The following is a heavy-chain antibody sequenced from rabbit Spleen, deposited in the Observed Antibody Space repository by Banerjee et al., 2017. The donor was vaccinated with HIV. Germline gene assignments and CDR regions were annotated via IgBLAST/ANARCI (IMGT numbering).Heavy chain of an antibody. Sequence: QSLEESGGDLVKPGASLTLTCSASGFSFSSAYDMCWVRQAPGKGLEWIACIYAGDGKIHYASWAKGRFTISSHNAQNTRYLQMTSLTAADTATYFCARGSAAMTMVITGYYFNLWGPGTLVTVS. J-gene: IGHJ4*01. V-gene: IGHV1S40*01. CDR2: IYAGDGKI. CDR3: ARGSAAMTMVITGYYFNL. D-gene: IGHD2-1*01. CDR1: GFSFSSAYD.